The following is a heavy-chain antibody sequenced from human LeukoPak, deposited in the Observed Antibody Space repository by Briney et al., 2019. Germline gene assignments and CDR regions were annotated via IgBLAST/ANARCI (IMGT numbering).Heavy chain of an antibody. CDR2: IYTSGST. D-gene: IGHD3-9*01. CDR3: ARADILTADDAFDI. J-gene: IGHJ3*02. Sequence: NPSETLSLTCTVSGGSISSYYWSWIRQPAGKGLEWSGRIYTSGSTNYNPSLKSRVTMSVDTSKNQFSLKLSSVTAADTAVYYCARADILTADDAFDIWGQGTMVTVSS. CDR1: GGSISSYY. V-gene: IGHV4-4*07.